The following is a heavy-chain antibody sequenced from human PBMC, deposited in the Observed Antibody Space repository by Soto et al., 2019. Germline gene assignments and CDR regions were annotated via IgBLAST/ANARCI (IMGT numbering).Heavy chain of an antibody. Sequence: SETLSLTCAVSSGSISSSNWWSWVRQPPGKGLEWIGEIYHSGSTNYNPSLKSRVTISVDKSKNQFSLKLSSVTAADTAVYYCARAHSGYSSSWYKKGYYYMDVWGKGTTVTVSS. CDR1: SGSISSSNW. J-gene: IGHJ6*03. D-gene: IGHD6-13*01. V-gene: IGHV4-4*02. CDR3: ARAHSGYSSSWYKKGYYYMDV. CDR2: IYHSGST.